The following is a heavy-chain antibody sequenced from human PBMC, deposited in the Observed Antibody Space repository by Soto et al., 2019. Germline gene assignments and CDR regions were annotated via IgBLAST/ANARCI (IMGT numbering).Heavy chain of an antibody. CDR3: ARSVEGHFDY. D-gene: IGHD6-19*01. V-gene: IGHV3-48*02. J-gene: IGHJ4*02. CDR1: GFTFSVYS. Sequence: HPGGSLRLSCVASGFTFSVYSMNWVRQAPGKGLEWFSYITSDTKTIKYADSVKGRFTISRDNAKNSVYLQMNSLRDEDTAVYYCARSVEGHFDYWGQGIVVTVSS. CDR2: ITSDTKTI.